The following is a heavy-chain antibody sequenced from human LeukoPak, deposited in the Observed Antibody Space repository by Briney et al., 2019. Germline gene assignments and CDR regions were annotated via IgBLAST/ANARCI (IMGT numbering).Heavy chain of an antibody. CDR2: IYHSGST. D-gene: IGHD5-18*01. J-gene: IGHJ4*02. CDR1: GGSIGSGGYS. Sequence: TLSLTCAVSGGSIGSGGYSWSWIRQPPGKGLEWIGYIYHSGSTYYNPSLKSRVTISVDRSKNQFSLKLSSVTAADTAVYYCARGGGYSYGYFDYWGQGTLVTVSS. V-gene: IGHV4-30-2*01. CDR3: ARGGGYSYGYFDY.